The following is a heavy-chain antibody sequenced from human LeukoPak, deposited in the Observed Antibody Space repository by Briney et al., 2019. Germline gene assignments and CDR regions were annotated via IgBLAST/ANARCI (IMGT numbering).Heavy chain of an antibody. CDR1: GFTFSSYG. Sequence: QPGRFLRLSCAASGFTFSSYGMHWVRQAPGKGLEWVAVIWYDGSNKYYADSVKGRFTISRDNSKNTLYLQMNSLRAEDTAVYYCARDAERRGLYGMDVWGQGTTVTVSS. D-gene: IGHD3-10*01. J-gene: IGHJ6*02. CDR3: ARDAERRGLYGMDV. CDR2: IWYDGSNK. V-gene: IGHV3-33*01.